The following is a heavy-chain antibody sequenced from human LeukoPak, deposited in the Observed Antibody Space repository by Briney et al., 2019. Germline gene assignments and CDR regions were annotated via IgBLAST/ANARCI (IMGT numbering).Heavy chain of an antibody. Sequence: SETLSLTCTVSGGSISSYYWSWIRQPPGKGLEWIGYIYYSGSTNYNPSLKSQVTISVDTSKNQFSLKLSSVTAADTAVYYCARATPRVVFGVVIEYYFDYWGQGTLVTVSS. CDR2: IYYSGST. J-gene: IGHJ4*02. CDR1: GGSISSYY. CDR3: ARATPRVVFGVVIEYYFDY. D-gene: IGHD3-3*01. V-gene: IGHV4-59*01.